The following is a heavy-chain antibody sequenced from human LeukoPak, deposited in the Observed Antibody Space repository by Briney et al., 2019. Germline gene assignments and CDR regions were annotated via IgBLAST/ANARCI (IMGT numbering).Heavy chain of an antibody. CDR3: AKESDGGYPV. V-gene: IGHV3-30*18. D-gene: IGHD2-15*01. Sequence: PGGSLRLSCAASGFTFSSYWMSWVRQAPGKGLEWVAVISYDGSNKYYADSVKGRFTISRDNSKNTLYLQMNSLRAEDTAVYYCAKESDGGYPVWGQGTLVTVSS. CDR1: GFTFSSYW. CDR2: ISYDGSNK. J-gene: IGHJ4*02.